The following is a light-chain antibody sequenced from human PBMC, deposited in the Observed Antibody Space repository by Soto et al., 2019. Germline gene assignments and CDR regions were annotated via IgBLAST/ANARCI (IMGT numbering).Light chain of an antibody. V-gene: IGLV3-21*04. J-gene: IGLJ2*01. Sequence: ELTQPPSVSVAPGKTARITCGGNNIGSKSVHWYQQKPGQAPVLVIYYDSDRPSGIPERFSGSNSGNTATLTISRVEAGDEADYYCQVWDSSSDHRVVFGGGTKLTVL. CDR2: YDS. CDR3: QVWDSSSDHRVV. CDR1: NIGSKS.